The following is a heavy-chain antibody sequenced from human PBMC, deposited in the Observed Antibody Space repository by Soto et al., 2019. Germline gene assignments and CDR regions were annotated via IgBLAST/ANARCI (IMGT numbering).Heavy chain of an antibody. CDR3: ARGRNVVTAMAASYFDY. Sequence: QVQLVQSGAEVKKPGSSVKVSCKASGGTFSSYTISWVRQAPGQGLEWMGRIIPILGIANYAQKFQGRVTITADKSTSTAYMELSSLRSEDTAVYYCARGRNVVTAMAASYFDYWGQGTLVTVSS. CDR1: GGTFSSYT. V-gene: IGHV1-69*02. J-gene: IGHJ4*02. CDR2: IIPILGIA. D-gene: IGHD2-21*02.